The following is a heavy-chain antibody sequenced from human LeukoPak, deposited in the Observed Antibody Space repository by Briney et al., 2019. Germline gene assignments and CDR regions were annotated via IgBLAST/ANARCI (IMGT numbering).Heavy chain of an antibody. J-gene: IGHJ5*02. CDR1: GFTFSSYA. CDR2: ISGSGGST. CDR3: ARSAPLIVVVPAAGGKNWFDP. V-gene: IGHV3-23*01. D-gene: IGHD2-2*01. Sequence: GGSLTLSCAPTGFTFSSYAMNRARQALGKGMEWVSAISGSGGSTYYADSVKGRFTISRDNSKNTLYLQMNSLRAEDTAVYYCARSAPLIVVVPAAGGKNWFDPWGQGTLVTVSS.